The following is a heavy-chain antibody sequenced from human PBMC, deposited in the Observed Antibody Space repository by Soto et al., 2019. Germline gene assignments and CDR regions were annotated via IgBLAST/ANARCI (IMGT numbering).Heavy chain of an antibody. D-gene: IGHD3-16*01. Sequence: VQLLESGGGLVQPGGSLRLSCAASVTSRFTYATYSMGWVRQAPGKGLEWVSAISGSGESTYYADSVKGRFTVSRDNSKNTLSLQMNSLRAEDTALYYCTLYDYIWASYTSLDYWGQGTLVTVSS. CDR2: ISGSGEST. CDR3: TLYDYIWASYTSLDY. CDR1: VTSRFTYATYS. J-gene: IGHJ4*02. V-gene: IGHV3-23*01.